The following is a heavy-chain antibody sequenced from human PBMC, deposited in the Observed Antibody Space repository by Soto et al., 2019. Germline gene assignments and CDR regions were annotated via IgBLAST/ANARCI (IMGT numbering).Heavy chain of an antibody. CDR1: GGSISNFY. V-gene: IGHV4-59*01. CDR2: ISYSGNT. D-gene: IGHD2-8*01. CDR3: ARAPMVLSRSYFDS. J-gene: IGHJ4*02. Sequence: PSETLSLTCTVSGGSISNFYCSWIRQPPGKGLEWIGYISYSGNTNYNPSLKSRVSISVDTSKNQLSLNLTSVTAADTAVYYCARAPMVLSRSYFDSWGQGTPVPVSS.